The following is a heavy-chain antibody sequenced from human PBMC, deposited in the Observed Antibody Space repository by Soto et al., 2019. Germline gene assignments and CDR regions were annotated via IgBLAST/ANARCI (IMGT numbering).Heavy chain of an antibody. Sequence: EVQVVESGGGLVQPGGSLRLSCAASGFTVSTKYMSWVRQAPGRGLEWVSVIYSGGSTFYADSVRGRFTISRDNSKNTMNFNMDSLRAEDPAVYYCARGHWDADYCEQGCLISVYS. J-gene: IGHJ4*02. CDR2: IYSGGST. V-gene: IGHV3-66*01. CDR1: GFTVSTKY. D-gene: IGHD1-26*01. CDR3: ARGHWDADY.